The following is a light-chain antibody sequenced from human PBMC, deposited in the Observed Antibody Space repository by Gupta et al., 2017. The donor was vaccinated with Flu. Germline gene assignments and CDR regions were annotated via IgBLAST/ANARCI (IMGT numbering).Light chain of an antibody. V-gene: IGKV3-15*01. CDR1: QSVGSY. Sequence: PATLSVSPGERATLSCRASQSVGSYLAWYQQKSGQAPRLLVYDASTRATGVPVRFRGSGSGTDFTLTISSLQSEDFAVYYCHQYDNWPQTFGQGTKVEIK. J-gene: IGKJ1*01. CDR3: HQYDNWPQT. CDR2: DAS.